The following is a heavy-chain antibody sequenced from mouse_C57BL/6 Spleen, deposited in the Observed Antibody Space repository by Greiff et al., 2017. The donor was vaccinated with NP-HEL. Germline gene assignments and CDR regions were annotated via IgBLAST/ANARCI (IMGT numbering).Heavy chain of an antibody. CDR1: GFTFSDYG. D-gene: IGHD3-2*02. J-gene: IGHJ3*01. CDR3: ARPAAQAWFAY. V-gene: IGHV5-17*01. Sequence: DVQLQESGGGLVKPGGSLKLSCAASGFTFSDYGMHWVRQAPEKGLEWVAYISSGSSTIYYADTVKGRFTISRDNAKNTLFLQMTRLRSEDTAMYYCARPAAQAWFAYWGQGTLVTVSA. CDR2: ISSGSSTI.